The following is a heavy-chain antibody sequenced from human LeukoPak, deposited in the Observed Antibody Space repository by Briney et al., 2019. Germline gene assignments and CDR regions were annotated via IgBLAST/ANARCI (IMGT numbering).Heavy chain of an antibody. J-gene: IGHJ3*02. CDR2: IYTSGST. Sequence: SETLSLTCTVSGGSISSYYWRWIRQPAGKGLEWIGRIYTSGSTNYNPSLKSRVTMSVDTSKNQFSLKLSSVTAADTAVYYCARSYGDYAQPDAFDIWGQGTMVTVSS. V-gene: IGHV4-4*07. CDR1: GGSISSYY. D-gene: IGHD4-17*01. CDR3: ARSYGDYAQPDAFDI.